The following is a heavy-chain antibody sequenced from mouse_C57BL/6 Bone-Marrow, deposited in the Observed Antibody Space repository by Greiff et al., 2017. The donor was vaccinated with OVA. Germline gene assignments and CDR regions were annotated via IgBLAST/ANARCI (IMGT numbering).Heavy chain of an antibody. CDR1: GYSITSGYY. V-gene: IGHV3-6*01. CDR3: ARGGIYYGSSYDWYFDV. Sequence: EVKLVESGPGLVKPSQSLSLTCSVTGYSITSGYYWNWIRQFPGNKLEWMGYISYDGSNNYNPSLKNRISITRDTSKNQFFLKLNSVTTEDTATYYCARGGIYYGSSYDWYFDVWGTGTTVTVSS. CDR2: ISYDGSN. J-gene: IGHJ1*03. D-gene: IGHD1-1*01.